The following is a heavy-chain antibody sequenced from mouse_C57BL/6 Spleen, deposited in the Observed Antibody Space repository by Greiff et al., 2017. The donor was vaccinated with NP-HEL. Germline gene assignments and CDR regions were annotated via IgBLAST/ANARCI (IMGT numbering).Heavy chain of an antibody. CDR2: ISSGGSYT. V-gene: IGHV5-6*01. CDR1: GFTFSSYG. J-gene: IGHJ4*01. D-gene: IGHD2-2*01. Sequence: EVQLVESGGDLVKPGGSLKLSCAASGFTFSSYGMSWVRQTPDKRLEWVATISSGGSYTYYPDSVKGRFTISRDNAKNTLYLQMSSLKSEDTAMYYCARHEYGYDVYAMDYWGQGTSVTVSS. CDR3: ARHEYGYDVYAMDY.